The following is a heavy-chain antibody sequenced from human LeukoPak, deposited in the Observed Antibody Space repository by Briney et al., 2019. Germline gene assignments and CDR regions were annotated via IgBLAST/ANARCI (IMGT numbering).Heavy chain of an antibody. Sequence: GGSLRLSCVASGFRFSSYWMSWVRQAPGKGLEWVANIKEDGSEKYYVDSLKGRFTISRDNAKNSLYLQMNSLRAEDMAVYYCARDGYYDFWSGSYYYYYMDVWGKGTTVTVSS. CDR1: GFRFSSYW. CDR2: IKEDGSEK. V-gene: IGHV3-7*01. CDR3: ARDGYYDFWSGSYYYYYMDV. D-gene: IGHD3-3*01. J-gene: IGHJ6*03.